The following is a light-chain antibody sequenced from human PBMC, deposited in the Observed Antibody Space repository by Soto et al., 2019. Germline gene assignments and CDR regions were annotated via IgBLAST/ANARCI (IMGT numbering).Light chain of an antibody. J-gene: IGLJ2*01. V-gene: IGLV1-44*01. Sequence: QSVLIQPPSASGTPGQRVTISCSGSSSNIGSNYVYWFQQLPGAAPKLLIYRNNQRPSGVPDRFSGSKSGTSASLAISGLQSEDEADYYCAAWDDSLNGPVFGGGTKVTVL. CDR1: SSNIGSNY. CDR3: AAWDDSLNGPV. CDR2: RNN.